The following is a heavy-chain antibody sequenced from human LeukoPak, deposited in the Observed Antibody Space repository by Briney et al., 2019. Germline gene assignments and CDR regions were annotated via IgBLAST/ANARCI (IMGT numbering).Heavy chain of an antibody. Sequence: PGGSLRLSCAASGFTFSSYSMNWVRQAPGKGLEWVSSISSSSSYIYYADSVKGRFTISRDNAKNSLYLQMNSLRAEDTAVYYCARGGGLGSGYGSDYWGQGTLVTVSS. CDR3: ARGGGLGSGYGSDY. CDR1: GFTFSSYS. V-gene: IGHV3-21*01. D-gene: IGHD3-22*01. CDR2: ISSSSSYI. J-gene: IGHJ4*02.